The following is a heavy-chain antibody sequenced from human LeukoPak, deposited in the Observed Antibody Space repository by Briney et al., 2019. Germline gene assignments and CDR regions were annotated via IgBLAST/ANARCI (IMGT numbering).Heavy chain of an antibody. V-gene: IGHV3-7*01. CDR3: AREKGTMIRAMAFEM. J-gene: IGHJ3*02. CDR1: GFTFSSYW. CDR2: INQDGTTK. Sequence: GGSLRLSCAASGFTFSSYWMSWVRQAPGKGLEWVANINQDGTTKYYRDFAKGRFTISRDNAQNSLYLQINSLRAEDTAVYYCAREKGTMIRAMAFEMWGQGTMVTVSS. D-gene: IGHD3-10*01.